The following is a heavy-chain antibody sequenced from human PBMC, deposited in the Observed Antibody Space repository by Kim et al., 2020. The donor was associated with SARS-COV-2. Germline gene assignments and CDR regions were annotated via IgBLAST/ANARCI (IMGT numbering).Heavy chain of an antibody. V-gene: IGHV3-21*01. CDR1: GFTFSSYS. CDR3: ARGPRYFDWLFYYFDY. J-gene: IGHJ4*02. Sequence: SCAASGFTFSSYSMNWVRQAPGKGPEWVSSISSSSSYIYYADSVKGRFTISRDNAKNSLYLQMNSLRAEDTAVYYCARGPRYFDWLFYYFDYWGQGTLVTVSS. CDR2: ISSSSSYI. D-gene: IGHD3-9*01.